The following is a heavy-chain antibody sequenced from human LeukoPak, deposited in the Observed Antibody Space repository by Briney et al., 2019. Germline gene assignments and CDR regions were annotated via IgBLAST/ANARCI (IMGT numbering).Heavy chain of an antibody. Sequence: GESLKISCKGSGXSFTSYWSSWVRQMPGKGLEWMGRIDPGDSDSYTNYNPSFHGHVTISADKSITTAYMQWNSLEASDTGIYYCARLVYHGDYVDYWGQGTLVTVSS. CDR1: GXSFTSYW. D-gene: IGHD4-17*01. CDR2: IDPGDSDSYT. V-gene: IGHV5-10-1*01. J-gene: IGHJ4*02. CDR3: ARLVYHGDYVDY.